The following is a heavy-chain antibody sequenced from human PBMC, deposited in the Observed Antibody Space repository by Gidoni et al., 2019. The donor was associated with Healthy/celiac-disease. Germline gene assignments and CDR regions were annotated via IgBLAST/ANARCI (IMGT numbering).Heavy chain of an antibody. CDR1: GFTFSDYY. V-gene: IGHV3-11*05. Sequence: QVQLVESGGGLVKPGGSLRLSCAASGFTFSDYYMSWIRQAPGKGLEWVSYISSSSSYTNYADSVKGRFTISRDNAKNSLYLQMNSLRAEDTAVYYCARDRGYSYGRGYYYYMDVWGKGTTVTVSS. D-gene: IGHD5-18*01. CDR3: ARDRGYSYGRGYYYYMDV. J-gene: IGHJ6*03. CDR2: ISSSSSYT.